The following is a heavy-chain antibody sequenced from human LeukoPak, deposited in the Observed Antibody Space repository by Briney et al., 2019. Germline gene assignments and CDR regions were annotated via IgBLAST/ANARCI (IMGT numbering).Heavy chain of an antibody. D-gene: IGHD3-3*01. J-gene: IGHJ4*02. CDR1: GGTFNTYA. CDR2: IIPVLGVA. V-gene: IGHV1-69*04. Sequence: ASVKVSCKASGGTFNTYAISWVRQAPGQGLEWMGRIIPVLGVANYAQKFQGRVTISADKSTGTAYMEVSSLRSEDTAVYYCATGIGTLWSGYYHDYWGQGTLVTVSS. CDR3: ATGIGTLWSGYYHDY.